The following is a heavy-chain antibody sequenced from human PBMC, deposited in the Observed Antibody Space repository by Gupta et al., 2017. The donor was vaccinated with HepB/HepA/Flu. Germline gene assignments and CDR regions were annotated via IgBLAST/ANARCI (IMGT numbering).Heavy chain of an antibody. CDR2: INREGSDK. CDR3: CTSRD. J-gene: IGHJ4*02. V-gene: IGHV3-7*01. Sequence: VQVVQSGGGLVQPGGSLRLSCGVSGFRFNDFWMNWVRQAPGKGLEWVANINREGSDKWYLDSVKGRFTISRDNAKESFYLQMDSLRVEDTAVYYCCTSRDWGQGTLVSVSS. D-gene: IGHD2-8*01. CDR1: GFRFNDFW.